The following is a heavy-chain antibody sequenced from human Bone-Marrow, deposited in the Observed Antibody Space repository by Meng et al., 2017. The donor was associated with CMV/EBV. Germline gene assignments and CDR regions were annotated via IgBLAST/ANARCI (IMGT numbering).Heavy chain of an antibody. Sequence: SETLSLTCTVSTYSISSGYYWGWIRQPPGKGLERLGTTYHSGIPFFNPSLKSRLTMSVDTSKNQFSLRLSSVTAADTAMYYCVLSKGTALISNWGQGTPVTVSS. CDR2: TYHSGIP. CDR3: VLSKGTALISN. D-gene: IGHD2-8*01. CDR1: TYSISSGYY. V-gene: IGHV4-38-2*02. J-gene: IGHJ4*02.